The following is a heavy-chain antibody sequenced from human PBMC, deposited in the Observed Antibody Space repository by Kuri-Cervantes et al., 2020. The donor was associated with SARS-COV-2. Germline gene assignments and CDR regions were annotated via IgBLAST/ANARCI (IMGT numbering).Heavy chain of an antibody. CDR3: TRHDFWISYYFDY. CDR1: GFLFSASA. CDR2: VRGKANNYAT. J-gene: IGHJ4*02. Sequence: GESLKISCEVSGFLFSASAIHWVRQGSGKGLEGVGRVRGKANNYATAYAPSVKGRFTISRDDSNSIAYLQKNSLKTEDTAVYYCTRHDFWISYYFDYWGQGTLVTVSS. V-gene: IGHV3-73*01. D-gene: IGHD3-3*01.